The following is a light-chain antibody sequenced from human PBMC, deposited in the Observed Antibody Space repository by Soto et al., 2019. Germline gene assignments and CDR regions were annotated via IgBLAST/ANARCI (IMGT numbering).Light chain of an antibody. CDR1: QSASTF. Sequence: DIQMTQSPSTLSASVGDRVTITCRASQSASTFLAWYQQKPGQAPKLLIYDASALPRGVPPRFSGSGSGTKFTLTIASLQPDDFATYYCQQYETFSGTFGPGTKVDIK. CDR3: QQYETFSGT. V-gene: IGKV1-5*01. CDR2: DAS. J-gene: IGKJ1*01.